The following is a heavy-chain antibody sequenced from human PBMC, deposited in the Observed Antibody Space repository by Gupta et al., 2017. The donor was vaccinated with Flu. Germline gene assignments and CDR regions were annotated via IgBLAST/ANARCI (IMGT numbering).Heavy chain of an antibody. J-gene: IGHJ4*02. CDR2: TSFDGDNN. CDR3: ARARAYIDS. Sequence: TFRSYAMHWVRQAPGKGLEWVAVTSFDGDNNVYADSVKGRFTISRDNSKNTLFLQMNSLKPEDTAVYFCARARAYIDSWGQGILVSVSS. D-gene: IGHD2-21*01. CDR1: TFRSYA. V-gene: IGHV3-30*04.